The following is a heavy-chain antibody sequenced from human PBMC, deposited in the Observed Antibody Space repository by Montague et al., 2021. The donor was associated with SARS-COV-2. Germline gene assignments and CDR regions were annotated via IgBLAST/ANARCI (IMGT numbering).Heavy chain of an antibody. Sequence: PALVKPTQTLTLTCTFSGFSLSTSGMCVSWIRQPPGKALEWLARIDWDDDKYYSTSLKTRLTISKDTSKNQVVLTMTNMDPVDTATYYCAREYSSGVYFDYWGQGPRSPSPQ. CDR3: AREYSSGVYFDY. V-gene: IGHV2-70*11. CDR1: GFSLSTSGMC. J-gene: IGHJ4*02. D-gene: IGHD6-19*01. CDR2: IDWDDDK.